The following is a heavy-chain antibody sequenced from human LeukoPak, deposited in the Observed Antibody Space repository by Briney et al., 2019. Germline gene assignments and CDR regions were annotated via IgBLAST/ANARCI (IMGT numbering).Heavy chain of an antibody. J-gene: IGHJ3*02. CDR2: IYYSEST. CDR1: GGSISSSSYY. Sequence: SETLSLTCTVSGGSISSSSYYWGWIRQPPGKGLEWIGSIYYSESTYYNPSLKSRVTISVDTPRNQFSLKPSSVTAADTAVYYCVSYILGAFDIWGQGTMVTVSS. D-gene: IGHD5-12*01. V-gene: IGHV4-39*01. CDR3: VSYILGAFDI.